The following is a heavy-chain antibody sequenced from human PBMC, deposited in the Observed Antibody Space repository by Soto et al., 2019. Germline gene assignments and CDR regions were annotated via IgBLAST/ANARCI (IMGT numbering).Heavy chain of an antibody. J-gene: IGHJ4*02. CDR2: IYYSGST. Sequence: SETLSLTCTVSGGSISSGGYYWSWIRQHPGKGLEWIEYIYYSGSTYYNPSLKSRVTISVDTSKNQFSLKLSSVTAADTAVYYCARTVSVPGYSNDYWGQGTLVTVSS. CDR1: GGSISSGGYY. CDR3: ARTVSVPGYSNDY. V-gene: IGHV4-31*03. D-gene: IGHD1-26*01.